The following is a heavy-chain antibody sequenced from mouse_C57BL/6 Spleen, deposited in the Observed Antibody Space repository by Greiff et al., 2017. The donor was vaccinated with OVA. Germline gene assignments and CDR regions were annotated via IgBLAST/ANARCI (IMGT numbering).Heavy chain of an antibody. CDR2: FYPGSGSI. J-gene: IGHJ2*01. D-gene: IGHD1-1*01. CDR1: GYTFTEYT. Sequence: QVQLKQSGAELVKPGASVKLSCKASGYTFTEYTIHWVKQRSGQGLEWIGWFYPGSGSIKYNEKFKDKATLTADKSSSTVYMELSRLTSEDSAVYCCARHEEGPPHYYGSSYPNFDYWGQGTTLTVSS. CDR3: ARHEEGPPHYYGSSYPNFDY. V-gene: IGHV1-62-2*01.